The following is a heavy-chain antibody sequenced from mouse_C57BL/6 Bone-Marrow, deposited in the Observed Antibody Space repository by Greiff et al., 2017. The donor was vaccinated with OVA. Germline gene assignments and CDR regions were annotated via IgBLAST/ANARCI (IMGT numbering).Heavy chain of an antibody. Sequence: EVQLQQSVAELVRPGASVKLSCTASGFNIKNTYMPWVKQRPEQGLEWIGRIDPANGNTKYAPKFQGKATITADTSSNTAYLQLSSLTSEDTAIYYCARGWYYFDYWGQGTTLTVTS. CDR3: ARGWYYFDY. CDR2: IDPANGNT. CDR1: GFNIKNTY. D-gene: IGHD1-1*02. V-gene: IGHV14-3*01. J-gene: IGHJ2*01.